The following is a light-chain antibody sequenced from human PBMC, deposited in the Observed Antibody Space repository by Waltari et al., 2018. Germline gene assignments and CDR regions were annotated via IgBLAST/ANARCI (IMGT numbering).Light chain of an antibody. Sequence: DIQMTQSPSSLSASVGDRVTITCRASQTIRTFLNWYQQTPGTAPNLLIYAASNLQSGVPSRFSGSGSGTDFTLTISSLQPEDFATYYCQQSYSTLAYTFGQGTKLEIK. CDR2: AAS. J-gene: IGKJ2*01. V-gene: IGKV1-39*01. CDR3: QQSYSTLAYT. CDR1: QTIRTF.